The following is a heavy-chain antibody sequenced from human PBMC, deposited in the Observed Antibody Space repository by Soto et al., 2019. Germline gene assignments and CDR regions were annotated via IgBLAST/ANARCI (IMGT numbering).Heavy chain of an antibody. CDR3: ARDEGNAMVRGYDK. CDR2: IKFDGSRT. Sequence: GGSLRLSCAASGFTFSNYWMHWVRQSPTKGLVWVSSIKFDGSRTFYADSVKGRFTISRDNAKNTVYLQMSRLSAEDTAVYYCARDEGNAMVRGYDKWVKRPLVSVS. J-gene: IGHJ4*02. V-gene: IGHV3-74*01. CDR1: GFTFSNYW. D-gene: IGHD3-10*01.